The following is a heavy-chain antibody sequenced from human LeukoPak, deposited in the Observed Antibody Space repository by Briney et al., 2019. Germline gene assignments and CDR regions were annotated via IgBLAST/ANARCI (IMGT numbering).Heavy chain of an antibody. CDR1: GFTVSSNY. Sequence: GGSLRLSCAASGFTVSSNYMTWVRQAPGKGLEWVSVIYSGGSTYYADSVKGRFTISRDNSRNTLYLQMNSLRAEDTAVYYCARGEFRYYFDYWGQGALVTVSS. V-gene: IGHV3-66*01. J-gene: IGHJ4*02. CDR3: ARGEFRYYFDY. CDR2: IYSGGST. D-gene: IGHD2-21*01.